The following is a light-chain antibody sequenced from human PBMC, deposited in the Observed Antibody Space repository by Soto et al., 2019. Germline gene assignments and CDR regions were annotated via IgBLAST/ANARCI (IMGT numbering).Light chain of an antibody. CDR3: QQFDKSST. Sequence: IQMTQSPSTLSASVGDRVTITCRASHNIERWMAWYQQKRGRAPSLLIFDATTLHSGVPSRFSGGGSGTEFTLTINGLQPDDFATYYCQQFDKSSTVGQGTKVDSK. V-gene: IGKV1-5*01. CDR2: DAT. J-gene: IGKJ1*01. CDR1: HNIERW.